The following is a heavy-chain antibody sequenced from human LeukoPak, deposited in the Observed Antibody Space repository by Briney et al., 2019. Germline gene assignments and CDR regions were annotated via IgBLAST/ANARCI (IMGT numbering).Heavy chain of an antibody. CDR2: IYPGDSDT. D-gene: IGHD4-23*01. Sequence: GASLKISCKGSGYSFTSYWIGWVHQLPGKGLEWMGIIYPGDSDTRYSPSFQGQVTISADKSISTAYLQWSSLKASDTAMYYCARREDYGGKDYWGQGTLVTVSS. CDR1: GYSFTSYW. J-gene: IGHJ4*02. V-gene: IGHV5-51*07. CDR3: ARREDYGGKDY.